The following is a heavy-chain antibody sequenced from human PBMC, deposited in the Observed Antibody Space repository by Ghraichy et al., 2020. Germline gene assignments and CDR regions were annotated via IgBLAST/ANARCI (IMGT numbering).Heavy chain of an antibody. D-gene: IGHD6-19*01. Sequence: GGSLRLSCAASGFTFRSFYMHWVRQATGKGLEWVSNIGTTGDTYYPGSVKGRFTISREDAKNSLYLQMNSLKAGDTAVYYYARGVAGSENNHWYFDLWGRGTLVTVSS. CDR3: ARGVAGSENNHWYFDL. CDR2: IGTTGDT. V-gene: IGHV3-13*01. CDR1: GFTFRSFY. J-gene: IGHJ2*01.